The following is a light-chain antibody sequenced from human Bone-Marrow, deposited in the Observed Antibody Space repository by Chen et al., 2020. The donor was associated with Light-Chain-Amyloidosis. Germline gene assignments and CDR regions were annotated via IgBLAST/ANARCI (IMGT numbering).Light chain of an antibody. J-gene: IGLJ3*02. Sequence: FMLTQPHSVSESPGKTVIISCTRSSGSIATNYVQWYQQRPGRSPTTVIYEDDQRPSGVPDRFSGSSDRSPGSAAHTISGLETEEEADYGWQSYQGSSQGVFGGGTKLTFL. CDR1: SGSIATNY. CDR3: QSYQGSSQGV. CDR2: EDD. V-gene: IGLV6-57*01.